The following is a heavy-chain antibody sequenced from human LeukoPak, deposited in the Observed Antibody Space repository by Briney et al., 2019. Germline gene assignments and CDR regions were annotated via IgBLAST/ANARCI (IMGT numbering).Heavy chain of an antibody. CDR3: GRSESGAYGWFDP. Sequence: SETLSLTCTVSGGSITSYYWSWIRQPPGKGLEWIGYIYYSGTTNYSPSLKSRVTISVDTSKDQFSLKVNSVTAADAAVYYCGRSESGAYGWFDPWGQGTLVSVFS. J-gene: IGHJ5*02. V-gene: IGHV4-59*01. CDR1: GGSITSYY. CDR2: IYYSGTT. D-gene: IGHD2-15*01.